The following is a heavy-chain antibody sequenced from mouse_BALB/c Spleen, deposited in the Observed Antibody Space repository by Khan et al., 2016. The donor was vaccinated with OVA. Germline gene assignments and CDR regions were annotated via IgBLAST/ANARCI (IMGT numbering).Heavy chain of an antibody. J-gene: IGHJ2*01. Sequence: EVQLQESGPGLVKPSQSLSLTCTVTGYSITSGYAWNWIRQFPGNKLEWMGYISYSGGTSYNPFLKSRISISRDTSKNPFFLQLNSVTTEDTATYYCARGNYYGYYFDYWGQGTTLTVSS. CDR1: GYSITSGYA. D-gene: IGHD1-1*01. V-gene: IGHV3-2*02. CDR2: ISYSGGT. CDR3: ARGNYYGYYFDY.